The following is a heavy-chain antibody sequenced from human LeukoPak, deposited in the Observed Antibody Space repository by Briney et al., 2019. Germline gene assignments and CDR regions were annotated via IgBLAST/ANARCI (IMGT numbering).Heavy chain of an antibody. CDR2: IRYDGSNK. CDR3: AKEYGYDYNYFYSMDV. CDR1: GFTFSSYS. J-gene: IGHJ6*03. V-gene: IGHV3-30*02. Sequence: GGSLRLSCAASGFTFSSYSMNWVRQAPGKGLEWVAFIRYDGSNKYHADSAKGRFTISRDNSKNTVYLQMNSLRAEDTAVYFCAKEYGYDYNYFYSMDVWGKGTTVTISS. D-gene: IGHD1-1*01.